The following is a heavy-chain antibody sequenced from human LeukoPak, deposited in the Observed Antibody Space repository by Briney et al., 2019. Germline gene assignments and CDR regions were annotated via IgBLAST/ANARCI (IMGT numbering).Heavy chain of an antibody. V-gene: IGHV3-74*01. J-gene: IGHJ4*02. Sequence: GGSLRLSCAASGFTFSSYWMHWVRQAPGKGLVWVSRINSDGSSTSYADSVKGRFTISRDNAKNTLYLQMNSLRGDDTAVYYCAREVYSSTWFDLWGQGTLVTVSS. D-gene: IGHD6-13*01. CDR3: AREVYSSTWFDL. CDR2: INSDGSST. CDR1: GFTFSSYW.